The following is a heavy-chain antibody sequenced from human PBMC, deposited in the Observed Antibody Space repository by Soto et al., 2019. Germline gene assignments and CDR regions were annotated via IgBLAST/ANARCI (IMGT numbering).Heavy chain of an antibody. Sequence: PGGSLRLSCAASGFTFDDYAMHWVRQAPGKGLEWVSGISWNSGSIGYADSVKGRFTISRDNAKNSLYLQMNSLRAEDTALYYCAKDSLYSSGWYGYFDYWGQGTLVTVSS. V-gene: IGHV3-9*01. CDR1: GFTFDDYA. CDR3: AKDSLYSSGWYGYFDY. D-gene: IGHD6-13*01. CDR2: ISWNSGSI. J-gene: IGHJ4*02.